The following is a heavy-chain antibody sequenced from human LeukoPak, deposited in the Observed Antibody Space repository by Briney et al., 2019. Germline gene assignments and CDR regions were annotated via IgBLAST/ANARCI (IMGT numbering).Heavy chain of an antibody. CDR2: VHYSGTT. CDR1: GGSITSYY. Sequence: SETLSPTCIVSGGSITSYYWTWMRQSPGKGLEWIGYVHYSGTTKYSPSLDSRVTMSMDTSKNRFSLSLRSVTAADTAIYYCTRHKAPGGKRWFDPWGQGTLVTVSS. V-gene: IGHV4-59*01. D-gene: IGHD3-10*01. CDR3: TRHKAPGGKRWFDP. J-gene: IGHJ5*02.